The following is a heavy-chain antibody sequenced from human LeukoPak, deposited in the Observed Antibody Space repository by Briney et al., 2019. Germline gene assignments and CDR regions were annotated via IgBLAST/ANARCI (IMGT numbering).Heavy chain of an antibody. Sequence: GGSLRLSCAASGFTFSSYAMSWVRQAPGKGLEWVSAISGSGGSTYYADSVKGRFTISRDNSKNTLYLQMNSLRAEDTVVYYCARDLRYFDWLLPHYFDYWGQGTLVTVSS. D-gene: IGHD3-9*01. CDR2: ISGSGGST. V-gene: IGHV3-23*01. CDR1: GFTFSSYA. CDR3: ARDLRYFDWLLPHYFDY. J-gene: IGHJ4*02.